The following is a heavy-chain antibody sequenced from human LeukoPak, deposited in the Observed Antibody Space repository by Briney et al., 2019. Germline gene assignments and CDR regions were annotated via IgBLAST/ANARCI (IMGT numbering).Heavy chain of an antibody. CDR3: ARFGITVVRGGKYYFDY. J-gene: IGHJ4*02. CDR2: IYYSGAT. D-gene: IGHD3-10*01. Sequence: RPSETLSLTCTVSGGSISNYYWSWIRQPPGKGLEWTGHIYYSGATKYNPSLKSRITISVDTSKSQFSLMLSSVTAADTAVYYCARFGITVVRGGKYYFDYWGQGTLVTVSS. V-gene: IGHV4-59*08. CDR1: GGSISNYY.